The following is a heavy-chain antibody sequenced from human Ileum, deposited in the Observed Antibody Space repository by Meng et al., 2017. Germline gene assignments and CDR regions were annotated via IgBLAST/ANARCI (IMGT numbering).Heavy chain of an antibody. J-gene: IGHJ5*02. Sequence: HLLEGAAVCFHPPHAPSLPCAVLGGAFVGYYCGGIRQPPGKWLEWIGEINHSGSTNYNPSLKSRVTISVDTSKNQFSLKLSSVTAADTAVYYCTIRGVLYNWFDPWGQGTLVTVSS. CDR2: INHSGST. D-gene: IGHD3-10*01. V-gene: IGHV4-34*01. CDR3: TIRGVLYNWFDP. CDR1: GGAFVGYY.